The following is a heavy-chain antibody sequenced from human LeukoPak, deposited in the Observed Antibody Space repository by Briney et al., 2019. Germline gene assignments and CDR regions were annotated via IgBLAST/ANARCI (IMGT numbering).Heavy chain of an antibody. CDR2: IIPIFGTA. V-gene: IGHV1-69*13. CDR1: GGTFSSYA. Sequence: ASVKVSCKASGGTFSSYAIGWVRQAPGQGLEWMGGIIPIFGTANYAQKFQGRVTITADESTSTAYMELSSLRAEDTAVYYCARDSGRSGSYYPLDYWGQGTLVTVSS. J-gene: IGHJ4*02. D-gene: IGHD1-26*01. CDR3: ARDSGRSGSYYPLDY.